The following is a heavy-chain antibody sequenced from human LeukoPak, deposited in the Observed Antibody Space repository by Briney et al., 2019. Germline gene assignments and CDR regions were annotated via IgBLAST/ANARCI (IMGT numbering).Heavy chain of an antibody. J-gene: IGHJ4*02. Sequence: PGGSLRLSCAASGFTFSRFGMNWVRQAPGKGLEWVSYISSSSSSSMYYADSVKGRFTISRDNAKNSLYLQMNSLRDEDTAVYYCAQKGGADNWGQGTLVTVSS. CDR1: GFTFSRFG. V-gene: IGHV3-48*02. CDR2: ISSSSSSSM. CDR3: AQKGGADN. D-gene: IGHD2-15*01.